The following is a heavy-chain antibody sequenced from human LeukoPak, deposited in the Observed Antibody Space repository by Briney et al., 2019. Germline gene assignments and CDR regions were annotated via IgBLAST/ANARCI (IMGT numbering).Heavy chain of an antibody. Sequence: GGSLRLSCAASGFTFSSYAMHWVRQAPGKGLEWVAVISADGSNKYYADSVKGRFTISRDDSRDTLYLHMNSLRAEDTALYYCAKESENYDFWSGPGGPSFFWGQGTLVTVSS. CDR3: AKESENYDFWSGPGGPSFF. CDR2: ISADGSNK. D-gene: IGHD3-3*01. J-gene: IGHJ4*02. CDR1: GFTFSSYA. V-gene: IGHV3-30*04.